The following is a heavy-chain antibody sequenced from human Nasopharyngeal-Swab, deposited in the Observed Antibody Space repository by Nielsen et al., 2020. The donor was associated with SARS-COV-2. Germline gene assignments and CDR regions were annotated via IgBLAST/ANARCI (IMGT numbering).Heavy chain of an antibody. CDR2: HYVVGRT. Sequence: GESLNISCAASGFDVNLNDMTWVRQPPGKGLEWVSIHYVVGRTDYAASVKGRFAISRDSSKNTVSLQMNTVRAEDPGLYFCARLHFYYMDFWGKGTTVTVSS. J-gene: IGHJ6*03. V-gene: IGHV3-53*01. CDR3: ARLHFYYMDF. CDR1: GFDVNLND.